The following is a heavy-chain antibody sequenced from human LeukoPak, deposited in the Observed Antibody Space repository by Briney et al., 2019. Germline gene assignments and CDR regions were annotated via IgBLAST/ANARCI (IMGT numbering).Heavy chain of an antibody. CDR3: AKELTPSYNWNDVGANWLDP. D-gene: IGHD1-20*01. J-gene: IGHJ5*02. CDR1: GFTFSSYG. CDR2: IWYDGSNK. Sequence: QPGRSLRLSCAASGFTFSSYGMHWVRQAPGKGLEWVAVIWYDGSNKYYADSVKGRFTISRDNSKNTLYLQMNSLRAEDTAVYYCAKELTPSYNWNDVGANWLDPWGQGTLVTVSS. V-gene: IGHV3-33*06.